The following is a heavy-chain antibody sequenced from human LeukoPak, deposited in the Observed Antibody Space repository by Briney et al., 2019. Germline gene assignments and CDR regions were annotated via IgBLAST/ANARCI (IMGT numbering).Heavy chain of an antibody. J-gene: IGHJ4*02. Sequence: ASVKVSCKASGYTFTIYGISWVRQAPGQGREWMGWISAYNGKTNYAQKLQGRVTMTTDTSTSTAYMELRSLRSDGTAVYYCARDRGPVHYDFWSGYYTGSRYWGQGTLVTVSA. CDR1: GYTFTIYG. D-gene: IGHD3-3*01. CDR2: ISAYNGKT. CDR3: ARDRGPVHYDFWSGYYTGSRY. V-gene: IGHV1-18*01.